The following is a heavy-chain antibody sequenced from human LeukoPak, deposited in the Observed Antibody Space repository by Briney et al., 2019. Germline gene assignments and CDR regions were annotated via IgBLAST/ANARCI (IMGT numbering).Heavy chain of an antibody. CDR2: IKQDGSEK. D-gene: IGHD3-10*01. V-gene: IGHV3-7*03. CDR3: AKDFLWFGGGLCAFDI. Sequence: PGGSLRLSCAASGFTFSSYWMSWVRQAPGKGLEWVANIKQDGSEKYYVDSVKGRFTISRDNSKNTLYLQMNSLRAEDTAVYYCAKDFLWFGGGLCAFDIWGQGTMVTVSS. J-gene: IGHJ3*02. CDR1: GFTFSSYW.